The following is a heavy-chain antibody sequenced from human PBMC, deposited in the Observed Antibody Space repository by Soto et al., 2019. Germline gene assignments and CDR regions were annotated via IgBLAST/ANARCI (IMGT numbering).Heavy chain of an antibody. CDR1: GYSFTSYW. CDR2: IDPSDSYT. D-gene: IGHD6-13*01. J-gene: IGHJ6*02. CDR3: ATPSGVSSSWYYYYGMDV. Sequence: SLKISCKGSGYSFTSYWISWVRQMPGKGLEWMGRIDPSDSYTNYSPSFQGHVTISADKSISTAYLQWSSLKASDTAMYYCATPSGVSSSWYYYYGMDVWGQGTTVTVSS. V-gene: IGHV5-10-1*01.